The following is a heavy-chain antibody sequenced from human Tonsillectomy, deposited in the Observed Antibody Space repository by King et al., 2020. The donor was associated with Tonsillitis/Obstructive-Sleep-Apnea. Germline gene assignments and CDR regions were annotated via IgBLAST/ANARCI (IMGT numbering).Heavy chain of an antibody. Sequence: VQLVESGGGLVQPGGSLRLSCAASGFSFSRYWMHWVRQAPGKGLVWVSRIDSDGSRPAYADAVQGRFTVSQDNAKNTLYLEMNSLRAEDTAVYYCVGFNYGDFSHVFDVWGQGTMVAVSS. CDR1: GFSFSRYW. V-gene: IGHV3-74*02. CDR2: IDSDGSRP. J-gene: IGHJ3*01. D-gene: IGHD4-17*01. CDR3: VGFNYGDFSHVFDV.